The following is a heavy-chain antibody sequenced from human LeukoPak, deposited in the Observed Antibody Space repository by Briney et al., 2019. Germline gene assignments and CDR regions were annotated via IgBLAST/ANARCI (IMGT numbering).Heavy chain of an antibody. D-gene: IGHD3-3*01. Sequence: SETLSLTCTVSGGSISSSTDYWGWIRQPPGKGLEWIGSIYYSGSTYYNPSLKSRVTISVDTSKNQFSLKLSSVTAADTAVYYCARKNDFWSGVRYYFDYWGQGTLVTVSS. CDR1: GGSISSSTDY. CDR3: ARKNDFWSGVRYYFDY. CDR2: IYYSGST. V-gene: IGHV4-39*01. J-gene: IGHJ4*02.